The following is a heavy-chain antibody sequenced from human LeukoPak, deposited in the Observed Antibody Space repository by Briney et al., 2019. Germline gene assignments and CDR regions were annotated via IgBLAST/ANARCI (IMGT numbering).Heavy chain of an antibody. CDR3: ATDLGHSIHFFFS. Sequence: GGSLRLSCAASGFSFGSYWMSWVRQAPGKGLEWVANIKQDGNEEFYVDSVKGRFTISRDNGKNSLYLHMHSLGAEDTAVYYCATDLGHSIHFFFSWGQGTLVTVSS. D-gene: IGHD2-21*01. CDR2: IKQDGNEE. CDR1: GFSFGSYW. V-gene: IGHV3-7*01. J-gene: IGHJ4*02.